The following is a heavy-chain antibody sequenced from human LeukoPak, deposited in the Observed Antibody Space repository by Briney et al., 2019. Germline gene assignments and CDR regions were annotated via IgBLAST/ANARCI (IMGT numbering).Heavy chain of an antibody. CDR1: GFTLSSCS. CDR3: IKDRTGTYSFDY. D-gene: IGHD7-27*01. CDR2: SGGAT. V-gene: IGHV3-64D*09. Sequence: PGGSLRLSCSASGFTLSSCSMHWVRQAPGKGLEYVSTSGGATYYADSVKGRFTISRDNAKNTLYLQMSSLRAEDTAVYYCIKDRTGTYSFDYWGQGTLVTVSS. J-gene: IGHJ4*02.